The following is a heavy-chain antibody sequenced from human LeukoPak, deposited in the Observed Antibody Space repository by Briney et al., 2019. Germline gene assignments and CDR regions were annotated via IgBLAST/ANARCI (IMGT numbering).Heavy chain of an antibody. CDR3: ARDFVVGYYYGMDV. D-gene: IGHD2-21*01. V-gene: IGHV3-21*01. J-gene: IGHJ6*02. CDR1: GFTFSSYS. CDR2: ISSSSSYI. Sequence: GGSLRLSCAASGFTFSSYSMNWVRQAPGKGLEWVSSISSSSSYIYYADSVKGRFTISRDNAKNSLYLQMNSLRAEDTAVYYCARDFVVGYYYGMDVWGQGTTVTVSS.